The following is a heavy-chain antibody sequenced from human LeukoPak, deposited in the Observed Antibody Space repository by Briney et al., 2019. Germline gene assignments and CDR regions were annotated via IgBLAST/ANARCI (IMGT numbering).Heavy chain of an antibody. D-gene: IGHD5-24*01. V-gene: IGHV5-51*01. CDR2: IYPGDSDT. CDR1: GYSFTSYW. Sequence: GESLQISCKGSGYSFTSYWIGWVRQIPGKGLEWMGIIYPGDSDTRYSPSFQGQVTISADRSISTAYLQWSSLKASDTAMYYCARRRDGYNSRGWDFDYWGQGTLVTVSS. J-gene: IGHJ4*02. CDR3: ARRRDGYNSRGWDFDY.